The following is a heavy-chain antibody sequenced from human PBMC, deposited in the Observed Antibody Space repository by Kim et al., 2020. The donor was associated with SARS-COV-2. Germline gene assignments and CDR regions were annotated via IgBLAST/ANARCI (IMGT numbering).Heavy chain of an antibody. CDR1: GYTFTSYA. Sequence: ASVKVSCKASGYTFTSYAMHWVRQAPGQRLEWMGWINAGNGNTKYSQKFQGRVTITRDTSASTAYMELSSLRSEDTAVYYCARSGGNDYYYGSGSYYNFYYGMDVWGQGTTVTVSS. V-gene: IGHV1-3*01. D-gene: IGHD3-10*01. CDR2: INAGNGNT. J-gene: IGHJ6*02. CDR3: ARSGGNDYYYGSGSYYNFYYGMDV.